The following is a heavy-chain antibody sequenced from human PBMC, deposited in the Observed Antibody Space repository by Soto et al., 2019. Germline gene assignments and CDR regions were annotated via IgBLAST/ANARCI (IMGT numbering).Heavy chain of an antibody. CDR2: IYYSGSN. V-gene: IGHV4-59*01. D-gene: IGHD3-3*01. Sequence: PSETLSLTCTASGGSISSYYWRWIRQPPGKGLEWIGYIYYSGSNNYNPSLKSRVTISVDTSKNQFSLKRSSVTAADTPVYYCARLLDLHGFDPWAQAILLTAS. CDR1: GGSISSYY. J-gene: IGHJ5*02. CDR3: ARLLDLHGFDP.